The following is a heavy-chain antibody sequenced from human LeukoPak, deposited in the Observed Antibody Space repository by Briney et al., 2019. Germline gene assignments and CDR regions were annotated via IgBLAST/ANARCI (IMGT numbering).Heavy chain of an antibody. CDR1: GGSVASTGCY. Sequence: SETLSLTCTISGGSVASTGCYWGWIRQPPGKGLEWIGSAYYTGEIYSTPSLKSRVTISVDTSKNQFSLKLSSVTAADTAVYYCARDSCSSTSCYTASWFDPWGQGTLVTVSS. D-gene: IGHD2-2*02. CDR2: AYYTGEI. J-gene: IGHJ5*02. CDR3: ARDSCSSTSCYTASWFDP. V-gene: IGHV4-39*07.